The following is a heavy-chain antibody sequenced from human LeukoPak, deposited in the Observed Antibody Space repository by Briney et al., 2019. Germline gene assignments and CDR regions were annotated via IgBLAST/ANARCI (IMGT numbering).Heavy chain of an antibody. CDR2: ISYGEKA. J-gene: IGHJ4*02. D-gene: IGHD5-12*01. V-gene: IGHV4-31*11. CDR1: GDSISSGGYW. CDR3: ARAPVATPSEFDY. Sequence: SETLSLTCAVSGDSISSGGYWWSWIRQHPGKGPEWIGYISYGEKADYNPSLKSRVAISADTPKNQFSLKLRSTTAADTAVYYCARAPVATPSEFDYWGQGTLVTVSS.